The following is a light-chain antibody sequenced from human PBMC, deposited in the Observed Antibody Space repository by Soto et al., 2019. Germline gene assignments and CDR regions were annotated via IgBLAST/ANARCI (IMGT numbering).Light chain of an antibody. Sequence: EIVMTQFPATPSVFPGERATLSCRASQSVRSNLDWYKQKPGRAPRLLIYDATTRATGIPARLNGSGSGTEFTLSISSMKSEDIAVYYCQQYNNWPTFGHGTKVDIK. CDR1: QSVRSN. J-gene: IGKJ1*01. CDR3: QQYNNWPT. CDR2: DAT. V-gene: IGKV3-15*01.